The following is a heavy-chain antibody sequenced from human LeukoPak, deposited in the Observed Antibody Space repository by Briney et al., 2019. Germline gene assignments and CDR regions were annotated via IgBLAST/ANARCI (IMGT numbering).Heavy chain of an antibody. CDR1: GGSISSYY. CDR3: ARVPPYYYDSSGYSDPDAFDI. D-gene: IGHD3-22*01. CDR2: IYYSGST. J-gene: IGHJ3*02. Sequence: PSETLSLTCTVSGGSISSYYWSWIRQPPGKGLEWIGYIYYSGSTNYNPSLKSRVTISVDTSKNQFSLKLSSVTAADTAVYYCARVPPYYYDSSGYSDPDAFDIWGQGTMVTVSS. V-gene: IGHV4-59*01.